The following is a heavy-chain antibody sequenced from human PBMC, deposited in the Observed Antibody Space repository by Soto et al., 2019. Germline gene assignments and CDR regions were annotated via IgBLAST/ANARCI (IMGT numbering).Heavy chain of an antibody. CDR2: MNPNSGNT. J-gene: IGHJ5*02. V-gene: IGHV1-8*01. Sequence: QVQLVQSGAEVKKPGASVKVSCKASGYTFTSYDINWVRQATGQGLEWMGWMNPNSGNTGYAQKFQGRVTMTRNTSISTAYMELSSLRSEDTAVYYCARTRRDGFGRWFDPWGQGALVTVSS. D-gene: IGHD3-16*01. CDR3: ARTRRDGFGRWFDP. CDR1: GYTFTSYD.